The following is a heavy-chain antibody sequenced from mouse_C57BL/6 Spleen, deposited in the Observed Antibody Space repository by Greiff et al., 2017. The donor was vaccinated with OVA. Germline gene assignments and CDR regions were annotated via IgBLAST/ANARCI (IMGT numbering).Heavy chain of an antibody. CDR2: INPNNGGT. J-gene: IGHJ2*01. Sequence: EVQLQQSGPELVKPGASVKISCKASGYTFTDYYMNWVKQSHGKSLEWIGDINPNNGGTSYNQKFKGKATLTVDKSSSTAYMELRSLTSEDSAVYYCARGWDYLDYWGQGTTLTVSS. CDR3: ARGWDYLDY. CDR1: GYTFTDYY. D-gene: IGHD2-4*01. V-gene: IGHV1-26*01.